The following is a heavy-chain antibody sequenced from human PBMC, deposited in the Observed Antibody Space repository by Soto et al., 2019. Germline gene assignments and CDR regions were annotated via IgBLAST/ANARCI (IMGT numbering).Heavy chain of an antibody. CDR1: GDSFTSYW. Sequence: EFLKISYKGSGDSFTSYWITWVRQISGKGLEWMGRIDPSDSYTNYSPSFQGHVTISADKSISTAYLQWNSLKASDTAMYYCARHEKSKCSGGSCYSPFDYWGPGTLVTVSS. J-gene: IGHJ4*02. CDR2: IDPSDSYT. V-gene: IGHV5-10-1*01. CDR3: ARHEKSKCSGGSCYSPFDY. D-gene: IGHD2-15*01.